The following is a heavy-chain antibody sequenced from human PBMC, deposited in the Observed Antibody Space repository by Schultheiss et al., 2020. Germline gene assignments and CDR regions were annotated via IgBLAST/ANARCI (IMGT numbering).Heavy chain of an antibody. Sequence: GESLKISCAASGFTFSSYAMSWVRQAPGKGLEWVSAISGSGGSTYYADSVKGRFTISRDNSKNTLYLQMNSLRAEDTAVYYCARECIAAAVGSNPRGYYYYGMDVWGQGTTVTVSS. V-gene: IGHV3-23*01. J-gene: IGHJ6*02. D-gene: IGHD6-13*01. CDR1: GFTFSSYA. CDR3: ARECIAAAVGSNPRGYYYYGMDV. CDR2: ISGSGGST.